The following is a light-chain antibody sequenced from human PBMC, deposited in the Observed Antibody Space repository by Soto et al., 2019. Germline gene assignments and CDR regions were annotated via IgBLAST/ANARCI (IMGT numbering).Light chain of an antibody. V-gene: IGKV3-15*01. CDR3: QQCHNWPLT. J-gene: IGKJ2*01. CDR2: GAS. CDR1: QSISSE. Sequence: EIVMTQSPATLSVSPGESATLSCRASQSISSELAWYQQKPGQPPRLLIYGASTRATGVPARFTGSESGSDFTLTISGLQSEDFAVYYCQQCHNWPLTFGQGTRLEI.